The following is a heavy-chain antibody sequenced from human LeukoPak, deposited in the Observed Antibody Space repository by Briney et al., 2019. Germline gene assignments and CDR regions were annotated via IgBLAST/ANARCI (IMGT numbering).Heavy chain of an antibody. Sequence: PGESLRLSCAASGFTFSNYAMNWVRQAPGKGLEWVSGISGSGGTTYYADSVKGRFTISRDNSKNTLYLQMNSLKTEDTAVYYCVRVHGWAFDYWGQGALVTVSS. V-gene: IGHV3-23*01. CDR1: GFTFSNYA. CDR3: VRVHGWAFDY. CDR2: ISGSGGTT. J-gene: IGHJ4*02. D-gene: IGHD3-10*01.